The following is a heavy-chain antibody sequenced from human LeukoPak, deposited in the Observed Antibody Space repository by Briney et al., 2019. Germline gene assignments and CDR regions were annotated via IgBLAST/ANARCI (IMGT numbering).Heavy chain of an antibody. J-gene: IGHJ2*01. CDR3: ARDHPQYCIAAAGTCWYFDL. V-gene: IGHV1-69*04. Sequence: SVKVSCKASGGTFSSYAISWVRQAPGQGLEWMGRIIPIFGIANYAQKFQGRVTITADKSTSTAYMELSSLRSEDTAVFYCARDHPQYCIAAAGTCWYFDLWGRGTLVTVSS. D-gene: IGHD6-13*01. CDR2: IIPIFGIA. CDR1: GGTFSSYA.